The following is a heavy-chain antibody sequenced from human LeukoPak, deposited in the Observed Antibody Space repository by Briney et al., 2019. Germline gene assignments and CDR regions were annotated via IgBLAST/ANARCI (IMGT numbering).Heavy chain of an antibody. J-gene: IGHJ6*03. V-gene: IGHV1-69*05. CDR3: ARVRTGTTREYYYYYYYMDV. CDR2: IIPIFGTA. Sequence: SVKVSCKAPGGTFSSYAISWVRQAPGQGLEWMGGIIPIFGTANYAQKFQGRVTITTDESTSTAYMELSSLRSEDTAVYYCARVRTGTTREYYYYYYYMDVWGKGTTVTVSS. CDR1: GGTFSSYA. D-gene: IGHD1-7*01.